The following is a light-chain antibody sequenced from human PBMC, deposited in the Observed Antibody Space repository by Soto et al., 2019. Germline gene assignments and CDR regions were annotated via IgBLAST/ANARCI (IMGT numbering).Light chain of an antibody. CDR2: GAS. CDR1: QSVTSN. Sequence: EIVMTHSPATLSVSPGVRATLSCRTSQSVTSNLAWYQQTPGQIPRLLIYGASIRATGIPARFSGSGSGPEFTITISRLQSEDFAVYYCQQYDKWTSYTVGQGTMLEIK. J-gene: IGKJ2*01. CDR3: QQYDKWTSYT. V-gene: IGKV3D-15*01.